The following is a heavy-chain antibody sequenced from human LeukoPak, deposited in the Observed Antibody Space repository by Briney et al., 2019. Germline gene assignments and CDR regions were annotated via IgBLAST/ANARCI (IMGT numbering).Heavy chain of an antibody. V-gene: IGHV3-23*01. D-gene: IGHD3-3*01. CDR3: AKDLVPYDFWSGFDY. CDR2: ISGSGGST. Sequence: VGSLRLSCAASGFTFSSYAMSWVRQAPGKGLEWVSAISGSGGSTYYADSVKGRFTISGDNSKNTLYLQMNSLRAEDTAVYYCAKDLVPYDFWSGFDYWGQGTLVTVSS. CDR1: GFTFSSYA. J-gene: IGHJ4*02.